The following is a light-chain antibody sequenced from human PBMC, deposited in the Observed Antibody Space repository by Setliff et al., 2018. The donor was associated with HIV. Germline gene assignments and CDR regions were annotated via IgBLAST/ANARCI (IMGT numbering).Light chain of an antibody. CDR2: EVT. V-gene: IGLV2-23*02. Sequence: QSALAQPASVSGSPGQSITISCTGTSSDVGSYNLVSWYQQHPDKAPQLMISEVTERPSVVSNRFSGSKSGNTASLTISGLQAEDEADYYCCSYAGSRTYVFGTGTKVTVL. CDR3: CSYAGSRTYV. CDR1: SSDVGSYNL. J-gene: IGLJ1*01.